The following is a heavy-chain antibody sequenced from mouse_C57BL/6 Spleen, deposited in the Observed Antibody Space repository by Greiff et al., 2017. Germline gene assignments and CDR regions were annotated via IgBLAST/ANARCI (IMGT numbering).Heavy chain of an antibody. Sequence: VQVVESGGGLVQPGESLKLSCESNEYEFPSHDLSWVRKTPETRLELVAAINSDGGSTYYPDTMESRFIISRDNTKKTLYLQRSSLRSEDTALYYCARQDYSNSWFADWGQGSLVTVSA. V-gene: IGHV5-2*01. CDR3: ARQDYSNSWFAD. J-gene: IGHJ3*01. D-gene: IGHD2-5*01. CDR2: INSDGGST. CDR1: EYEFPSHD.